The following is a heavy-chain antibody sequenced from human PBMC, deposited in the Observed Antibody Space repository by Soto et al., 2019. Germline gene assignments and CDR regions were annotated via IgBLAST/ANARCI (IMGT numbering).Heavy chain of an antibody. D-gene: IGHD6-6*01. J-gene: IGHJ6*02. Sequence: GESLKISCKGSGYSFTSYWISWVRQMPGKGLEWMGRIDPSDSYTNYSPSFQGHVTISADKSISTAYLQWSSLKASDTAMYYCARHESQYSSPCYYGMDVWGQGTPGTVSS. V-gene: IGHV5-10-1*01. CDR1: GYSFTSYW. CDR3: ARHESQYSSPCYYGMDV. CDR2: IDPSDSYT.